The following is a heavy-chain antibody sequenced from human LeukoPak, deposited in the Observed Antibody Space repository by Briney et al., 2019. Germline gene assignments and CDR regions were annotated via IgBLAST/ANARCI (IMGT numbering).Heavy chain of an antibody. CDR1: GFTFNSYA. V-gene: IGHV3-23*01. Sequence: GGSLRLSCAASGFTFNSYALAWVRQTPEKGLECVSAISGDGVSPYYVDSVRGRFTISRDNSKNTLYLQMHSLRVEDTAVYYCANRANAFDIWAKGQWSPSLQ. J-gene: IGHJ3*02. CDR3: ANRANAFDI. CDR2: ISGDGVSP.